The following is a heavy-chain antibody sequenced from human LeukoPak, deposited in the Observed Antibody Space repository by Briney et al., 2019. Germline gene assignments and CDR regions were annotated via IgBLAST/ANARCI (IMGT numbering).Heavy chain of an antibody. D-gene: IGHD2-15*01. J-gene: IGHJ4*02. CDR2: ISYDGSNK. CDR1: GFTFSSYA. Sequence: PGGSLRLSCAASGFTFSSYALHWVRQAPGKGLGWVAVISYDGSNKYYADSVKGRFTISRDNSQNTLYLQMNSLRAEDTAVYYCARGSGPFPSGFYFDYWGQGTLVTVSS. V-gene: IGHV3-30-3*01. CDR3: ARGSGPFPSGFYFDY.